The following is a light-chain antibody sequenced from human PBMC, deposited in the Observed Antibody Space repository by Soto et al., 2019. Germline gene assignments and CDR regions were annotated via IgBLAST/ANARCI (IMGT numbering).Light chain of an antibody. V-gene: IGLV2-14*01. Sequence: QCALTQPASVSGSPGQSITISCTGTSSDVGGYNYVSWYQQHPGKAPKLMIYDVSNRPSGVSNRFSGSKSGNTASLTISGLQAEVEADYYCSSYTSSSTLVVFGGGTKLTVL. J-gene: IGLJ2*01. CDR1: SSDVGGYNY. CDR3: SSYTSSSTLVV. CDR2: DVS.